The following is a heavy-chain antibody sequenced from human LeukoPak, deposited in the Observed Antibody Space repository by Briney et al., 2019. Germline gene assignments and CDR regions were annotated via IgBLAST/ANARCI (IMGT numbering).Heavy chain of an antibody. Sequence: GGSLRLSCAASGFTFSSYEMNWVRQAPGKGLEWVSYITSSGSTIYYADSVKGRFTISRDNAKNSLYLQMNSLTAEDTAVYYCVREGPPQSSRYYFDYWGQGTLVTVSS. CDR2: ITSSGSTI. J-gene: IGHJ4*02. CDR1: GFTFSSYE. D-gene: IGHD4-11*01. CDR3: VREGPPQSSRYYFDY. V-gene: IGHV3-48*03.